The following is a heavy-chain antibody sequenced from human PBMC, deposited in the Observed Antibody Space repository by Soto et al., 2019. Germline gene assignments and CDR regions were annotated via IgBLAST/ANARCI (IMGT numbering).Heavy chain of an antibody. CDR3: ARGNSGWYSEFDY. D-gene: IGHD6-19*01. CDR1: GFTFSDYD. Sequence: GGSLRLSCAASGFTFSDYDMHWVRQVPGKGLEWVSAIGTTGDSYYPGSAEGRFMISRENAKNTLYLQVNNVRAGDTAVYYCARGNSGWYSEFDYWGQGTLVTVSS. V-gene: IGHV3-13*01. CDR2: IGTTGDS. J-gene: IGHJ4*02.